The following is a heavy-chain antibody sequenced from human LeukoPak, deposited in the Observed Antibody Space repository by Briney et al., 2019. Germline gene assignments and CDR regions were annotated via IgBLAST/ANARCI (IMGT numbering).Heavy chain of an antibody. V-gene: IGHV3-9*01. J-gene: IGHJ3*02. CDR1: GFTFSSYS. CDR3: AKDSYGGSGSYYLYSFDM. CDR2: ISWNGGSI. D-gene: IGHD3-10*01. Sequence: GGSLRLSCAASGFTFSSYSMNWVRQAPGKGLEWVSGISWNGGSIGYADSVKGRFTVSRDNAKNSLYLQMSSLRVEDTAFYYCAKDSYGGSGSYYLYSFDMWGQGTMVTVSS.